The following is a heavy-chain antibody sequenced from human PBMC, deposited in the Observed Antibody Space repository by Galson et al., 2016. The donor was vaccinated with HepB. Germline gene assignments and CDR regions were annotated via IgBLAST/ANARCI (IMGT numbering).Heavy chain of an antibody. CDR2: IIPIFSTT. D-gene: IGHD2-2*03. Sequence: SVKVSCKASRGTFSRHSLSWVRQAPGQGLEWMGGIIPIFSTTIYAQKFVGRATITADESTGTSYMELSSLRSEDTAVYYCSMWAGSCTSTRCFNPLDFWGQGTLVTVSS. CDR1: RGTFSRHS. J-gene: IGHJ4*02. CDR3: SMWAGSCTSTRCFNPLDF. V-gene: IGHV1-69*13.